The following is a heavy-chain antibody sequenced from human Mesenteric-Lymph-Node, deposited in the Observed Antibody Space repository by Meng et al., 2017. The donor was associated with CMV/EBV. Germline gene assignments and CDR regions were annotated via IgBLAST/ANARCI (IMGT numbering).Heavy chain of an antibody. Sequence: GESLKISCAASGFTFSSYAMHWVRQAPGKGLEWVAVISYDGSNKYYADSVKGRFTISRDNSKNTLYLQMNSLRAEDTAVYYCAKGIVVVPAAAGEYFQHWGQGTLVTVSS. CDR2: ISYDGSNK. CDR3: AKGIVVVPAAAGEYFQH. J-gene: IGHJ1*01. CDR1: GFTFSSYA. V-gene: IGHV3-30-3*01. D-gene: IGHD2-2*01.